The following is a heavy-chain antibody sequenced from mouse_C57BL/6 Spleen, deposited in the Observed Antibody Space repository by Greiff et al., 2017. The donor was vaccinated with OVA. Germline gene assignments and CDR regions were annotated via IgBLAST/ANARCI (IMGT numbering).Heavy chain of an antibody. Sequence: VQLKQSGPELVKPGASVKISCKASGYTFTDYYMNWVKQSHGKSLEWIGDINPNNGGTSYNQKFKGKATLTVDKSSSTAYMELRSLTSEDSAVYYCARHDYDVAYWGQGTLVTVSA. CDR1: GYTFTDYY. V-gene: IGHV1-26*01. CDR2: INPNNGGT. J-gene: IGHJ3*01. CDR3: ARHDYDVAY. D-gene: IGHD2-4*01.